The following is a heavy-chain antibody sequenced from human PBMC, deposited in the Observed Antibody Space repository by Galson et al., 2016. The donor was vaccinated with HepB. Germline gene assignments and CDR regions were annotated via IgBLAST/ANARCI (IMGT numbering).Heavy chain of an antibody. CDR3: VRHRSNWSGEGDF. CDR2: VFYTGTT. Sequence: SETLSLTCTVSGYSISGASYYWGWIRQTPGKGLEWIGSVFYTGTTYYNAPLRSRVAIFVDTSRNGFSLRLTSVTAADTAVYYCVRHRSNWSGEGDFWGQGTQVTVSS. D-gene: IGHD4-17*01. J-gene: IGHJ4*02. V-gene: IGHV4-39*01. CDR1: GYSISGASYY.